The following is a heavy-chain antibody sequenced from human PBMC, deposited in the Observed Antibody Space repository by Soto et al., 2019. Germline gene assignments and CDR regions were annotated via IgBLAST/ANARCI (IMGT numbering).Heavy chain of an antibody. Sequence: SETLSLTCTVSGGSISSYYWSWIRQPPGKGLEWIGSVYYSGSTYYNPSLKSRVTIPVDTSKNQVSLKLTSVTAADTAVYYCARQPPFYGSGNYRNWFDSWGQGTLVTVSS. CDR1: GGSISSYY. J-gene: IGHJ5*01. V-gene: IGHV4-59*05. CDR2: VYYSGST. CDR3: ARQPPFYGSGNYRNWFDS. D-gene: IGHD3-10*01.